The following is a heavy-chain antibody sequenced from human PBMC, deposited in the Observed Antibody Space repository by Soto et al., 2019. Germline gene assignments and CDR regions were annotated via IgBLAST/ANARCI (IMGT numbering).Heavy chain of an antibody. J-gene: IGHJ6*02. Sequence: EVQLLESGGGLVQPGGSLRLSCEASGFTFSIYAMNWVRQAPGKGLEWVSVISGSGGRTYYADSVKGRFTMSRDNSKNMLYLQMNSLRAHDTAVYYCAKEVVVESAGRSHYYYYGLDVWGQGTTVTVSS. CDR3: AKEVVVESAGRSHYYYYGLDV. D-gene: IGHD2-2*01. CDR2: ISGSGGRT. CDR1: GFTFSIYA. V-gene: IGHV3-23*01.